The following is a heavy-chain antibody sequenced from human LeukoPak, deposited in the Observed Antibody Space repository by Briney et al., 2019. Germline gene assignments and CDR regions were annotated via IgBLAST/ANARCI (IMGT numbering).Heavy chain of an antibody. Sequence: SETLSLTCTVSGGSISSSSYYWGWIRQPPGKGLEWIGSIYYSGSTYYNPSLKSRVTISVDTSKNQFSLKLSSVTAADTAVYYSASPRYYYYMDVWGKGTTVTVSS. V-gene: IGHV4-39*01. CDR3: ASPRYYYYMDV. J-gene: IGHJ6*03. CDR1: GGSISSSSYY. CDR2: IYYSGST.